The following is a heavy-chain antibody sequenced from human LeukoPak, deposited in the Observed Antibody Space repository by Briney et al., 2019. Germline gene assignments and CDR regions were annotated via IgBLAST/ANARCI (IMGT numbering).Heavy chain of an antibody. Sequence: GSSVTDSCKASGYTFTGYYMHWVRQAPGQGLEWMGRINPYSGGTNYAQKFQGRVNMTRDTSISTAYMELSRLRSDDTAVYYCARDFRAVAGTINYWGQGTLVTVSS. CDR3: ARDFRAVAGTINY. D-gene: IGHD6-19*01. CDR2: INPYSGGT. J-gene: IGHJ4*02. V-gene: IGHV1-2*06. CDR1: GYTFTGYY.